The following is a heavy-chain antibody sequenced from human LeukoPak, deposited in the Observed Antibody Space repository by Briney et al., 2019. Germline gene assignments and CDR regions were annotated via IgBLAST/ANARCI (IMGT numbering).Heavy chain of an antibody. CDR3: KRERYYDILTGYYKKDFDY. CDR1: GFTFSSYE. J-gene: IGHJ4*02. V-gene: IGHV3-48*03. D-gene: IGHD3-9*01. CDR2: ISSSGSTI. Sequence: GGSLRLSCAASGFTFSSYEMDWVRQAPGKGLEGVSYISSSGSTIYYADSVKGRFTISRDNAKKSLYLQRNSLRDEDTAVYYCKRERYYDILTGYYKKDFDYWGQGTLVTVSS.